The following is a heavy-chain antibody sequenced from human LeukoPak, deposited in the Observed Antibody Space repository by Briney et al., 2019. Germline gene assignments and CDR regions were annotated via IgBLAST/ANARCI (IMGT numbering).Heavy chain of an antibody. CDR2: IYYSGST. CDR3: ARGGYDFWSGLSTTNWFDP. D-gene: IGHD3-3*01. CDR1: GGSISSYY. Sequence: PSETLSLTCTVSGGSISSYYWSWIRQPPGKGQEWIGYIYYSGSTNYNPSLKSRVTISVDTSKNQFSLKLSSVTAADTAVYYCARGGYDFWSGLSTTNWFDPWGQGTLVTVSS. J-gene: IGHJ5*02. V-gene: IGHV4-59*01.